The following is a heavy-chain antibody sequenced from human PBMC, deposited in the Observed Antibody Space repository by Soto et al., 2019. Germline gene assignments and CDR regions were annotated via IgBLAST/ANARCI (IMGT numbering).Heavy chain of an antibody. V-gene: IGHV1-24*01. Sequence: ASVKVSCKVSGYTLTELSMHWVRQAPGKGLEWMGGFDPEDGETIYAQKFQGRVTMTEDTSTATAYMELSSLRSEDTALYYCATAEYSGSYYDYWGQGTLVTVSS. J-gene: IGHJ4*02. D-gene: IGHD1-26*01. CDR2: FDPEDGET. CDR3: ATAEYSGSYYDY. CDR1: GYTLTELS.